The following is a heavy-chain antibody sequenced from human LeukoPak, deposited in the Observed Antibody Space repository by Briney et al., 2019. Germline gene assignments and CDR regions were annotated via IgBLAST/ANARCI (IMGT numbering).Heavy chain of an antibody. D-gene: IGHD3-10*01. CDR2: IKSKTDGGTT. CDR3: TTVLLWFGELSYSDY. CDR1: GSTFSNAW. J-gene: IGHJ4*02. V-gene: IGHV3-15*01. Sequence: GGSLRLSCAASGSTFSNAWMSWVRQAPGKGLEWVGRIKSKTDGGTTDYAAPVKGRFTISRDDSKNTLYLQMNSLKTEDTAVYYCTTVLLWFGELSYSDYWGQGTLVTVSS.